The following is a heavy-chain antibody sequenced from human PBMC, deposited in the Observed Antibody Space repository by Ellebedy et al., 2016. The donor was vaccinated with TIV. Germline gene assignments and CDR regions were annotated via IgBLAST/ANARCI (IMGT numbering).Heavy chain of an antibody. D-gene: IGHD2-2*01. CDR3: ARDNVPLYYYYGMDV. CDR1: GFTFSSYA. CDR2: ISGSSRTI. V-gene: IGHV3-48*02. J-gene: IGHJ6*02. Sequence: GESLKISCAASGFTFSSYAMHWVRQAPGKGLEWVSYISGSSRTIYYADSVQGRFTISRDNAKNSLYLQMNSLRDEDTAVYYCARDNVPLYYYYGMDVWGQGTTVTVSS.